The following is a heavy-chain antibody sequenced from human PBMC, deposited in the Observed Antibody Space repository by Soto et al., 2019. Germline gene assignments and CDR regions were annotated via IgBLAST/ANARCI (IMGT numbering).Heavy chain of an antibody. CDR1: GGSVSSGSYY. CDR3: ARAVRAAAVEWAFGMDV. V-gene: IGHV4-31*03. Sequence: QVQLQESGPGLVKPSETLSLTCTVSGGSVSSGSYYWSWIRQPPGKGLEWIGYIYYSGSTYYNPSLKSRVTISVDTSKNQFSLKLSSVTAADTAVYYCARAVRAAAVEWAFGMDVWGQGTTVTVSS. J-gene: IGHJ6*02. CDR2: IYYSGST. D-gene: IGHD6-13*01.